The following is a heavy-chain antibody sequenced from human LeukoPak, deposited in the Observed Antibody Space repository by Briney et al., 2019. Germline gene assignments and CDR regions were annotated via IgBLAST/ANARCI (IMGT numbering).Heavy chain of an antibody. J-gene: IGHJ6*02. CDR3: ARDQVVMITFGGVIEQRYYGMDV. CDR1: GGSFSDYY. D-gene: IGHD3-16*02. V-gene: IGHV4-34*01. CDR2: INHSGST. Sequence: SETLSLTCAVYGGSFSDYYWSWIRQPPGKGLEWIGEINHSGSTNYNPSLKSRVTISVDTSKNQFSLKLSSVTAADTAVYYCARDQVVMITFGGVIEQRYYGMDVWGQGTTVTVPS.